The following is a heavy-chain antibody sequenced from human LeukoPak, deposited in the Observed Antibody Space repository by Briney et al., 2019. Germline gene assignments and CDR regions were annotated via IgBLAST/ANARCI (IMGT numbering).Heavy chain of an antibody. CDR2: IYYRVTS. Sequence: PSETLSLTCTVSGDSISTYYWSWIRQPPGKGLEWIGYIYYRVTSDYNPSLKSRVTMSVDMSTRQISLKLSSVTAADTAVYYCARDHDTYSGSYSDPGSDAFDIWGQGTMVTVSS. CDR1: GDSISTYY. J-gene: IGHJ3*02. V-gene: IGHV4-59*01. CDR3: ARDHDTYSGSYSDPGSDAFDI. D-gene: IGHD1-26*01.